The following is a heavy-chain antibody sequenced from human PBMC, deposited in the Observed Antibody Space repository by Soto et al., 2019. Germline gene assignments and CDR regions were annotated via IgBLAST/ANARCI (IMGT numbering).Heavy chain of an antibody. V-gene: IGHV2-5*02. CDR2: IYWDDDK. Sequence: QITLKESGPTLVKPTQTLTLTCTFSGFSLSTSGVDVGWIRQPLGKALEWLALIYWDDDKRYSPSLNNRLTITKGTSRNQVVLTMTNMDPLDTATYYCAHRRPYSNSPEYFFDYWGQGILVTVSS. D-gene: IGHD6-6*01. CDR3: AHRRPYSNSPEYFFDY. J-gene: IGHJ4*02. CDR1: GFSLSTSGVD.